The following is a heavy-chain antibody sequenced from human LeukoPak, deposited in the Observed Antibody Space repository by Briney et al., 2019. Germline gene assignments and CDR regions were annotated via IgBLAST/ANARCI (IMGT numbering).Heavy chain of an antibody. Sequence: PSETLSLTCAVYGGSFSGYYWSWIRQPPGKGLEWIGEINHSGSTNYNPSLKSRVTISVDTSKNQFSLKLSSVTAADTAVYYCATNGNYYDSSGYITWGQGTLVTVSS. D-gene: IGHD3-22*01. J-gene: IGHJ5*02. CDR3: ATNGNYYDSSGYIT. V-gene: IGHV4-34*01. CDR2: INHSGST. CDR1: GGSFSGYY.